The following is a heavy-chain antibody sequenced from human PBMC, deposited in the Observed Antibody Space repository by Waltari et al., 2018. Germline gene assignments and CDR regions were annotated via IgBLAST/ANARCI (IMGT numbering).Heavy chain of an antibody. Sequence: EVQLVESGGGLVQPGQSLRLSCTTSGFWFGDYVMTWVRQAPGKGLEWVGFIRNQAYGGTAEYAASVKGRFTISRDDSKGNVYLEMNSLRTEDTAVYFCTRNVFSDYWGQGSLVTVSS. CDR3: TRNVFSDY. V-gene: IGHV3-49*04. J-gene: IGHJ4*02. CDR1: GFWFGDYV. CDR2: IRNQAYGGTA.